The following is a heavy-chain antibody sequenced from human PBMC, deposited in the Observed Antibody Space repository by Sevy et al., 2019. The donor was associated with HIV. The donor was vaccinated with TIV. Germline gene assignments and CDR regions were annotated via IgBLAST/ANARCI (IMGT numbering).Heavy chain of an antibody. CDR1: GFTFSSYA. J-gene: IGHJ3*02. CDR2: ISSNGGST. Sequence: GGSLRLSCAASGFTFSSYAMHWVRQAPGKGLEYVSAISSNGGSTYYADSVKGRFTISRDNSKNTLYLQMGSLRAEDRAVYYCARGREYSSSSVAFDIWGQGTMVTVSS. CDR3: ARGREYSSSSVAFDI. D-gene: IGHD6-6*01. V-gene: IGHV3-64*02.